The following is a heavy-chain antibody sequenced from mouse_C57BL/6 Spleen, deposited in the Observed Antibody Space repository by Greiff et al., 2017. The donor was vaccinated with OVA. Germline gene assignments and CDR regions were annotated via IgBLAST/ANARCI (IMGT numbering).Heavy chain of an antibody. J-gene: IGHJ3*01. D-gene: IGHD2-4*01. CDR3: ARGGAYYDYAWFAY. Sequence: EVQLQQSGPELVKPGASVKIPCKASGYTFTDYHMDWVKQSHGKSLEWIGDINPNNGGTIYNQKFKGKATLTVDKSSSTAYMELRSLTSEDTAVYYCARGGAYYDYAWFAYWGQGTLVTVSA. CDR2: INPNNGGT. CDR1: GYTFTDYH. V-gene: IGHV1-18*01.